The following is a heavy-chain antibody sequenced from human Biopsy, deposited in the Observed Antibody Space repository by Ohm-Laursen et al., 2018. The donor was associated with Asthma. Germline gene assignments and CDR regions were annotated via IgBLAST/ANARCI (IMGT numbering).Heavy chain of an antibody. J-gene: IGHJ4*02. Sequence: SVKVSCKASGYPFTDYYVHWVRQAPGQGLEWMGRIDPNSGGTNYAQKFLGRVTMTRDTSVNTAFMVLSRLRSDDTAVYYCSRNKIEDGIYFDNWGQGTLVTVSS. D-gene: IGHD5-24*01. CDR3: SRNKIEDGIYFDN. CDR2: IDPNSGGT. CDR1: GYPFTDYY. V-gene: IGHV1-2*06.